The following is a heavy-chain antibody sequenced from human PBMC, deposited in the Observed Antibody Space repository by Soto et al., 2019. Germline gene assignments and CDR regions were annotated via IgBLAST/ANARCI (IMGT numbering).Heavy chain of an antibody. CDR3: ARGSTVTTLCDY. Sequence: SETLSLTCTVSGGSVSSGSYYWSWIRQPPGKGLEWIGYIYYSGSTNYNPSLKSRVTISVDTSKNQFSLKLSSVTAADTAVYYCARGSTVTTLCDYWGQGTLVTVSS. V-gene: IGHV4-61*01. CDR2: IYYSGST. D-gene: IGHD4-17*01. CDR1: GGSVSSGSYY. J-gene: IGHJ4*02.